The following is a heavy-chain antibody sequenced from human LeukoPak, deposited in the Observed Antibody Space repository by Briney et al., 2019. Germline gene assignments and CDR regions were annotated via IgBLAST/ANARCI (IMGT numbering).Heavy chain of an antibody. Sequence: GGSLRLSCAASGFSFSSYGMHWVRQAPGKGLEWVALIWCDGSKKYYVDSVKGRFTISRDNSKNTLYLQMNSLRAEDTAVYYCAKTRGRIVRADFDYWGQGTLVSVSS. V-gene: IGHV3-33*06. CDR2: IWCDGSKK. J-gene: IGHJ4*02. CDR3: AKTRGRIVRADFDY. CDR1: GFSFSSYG. D-gene: IGHD1-26*01.